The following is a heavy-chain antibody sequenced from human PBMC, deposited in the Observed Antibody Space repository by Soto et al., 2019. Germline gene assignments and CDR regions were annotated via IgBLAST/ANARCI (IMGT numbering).Heavy chain of an antibody. Sequence: SETLSLTCTVSCGSVTSGNYFWSWIRQPPGKGLEWIGYSTNHHTSPKSRVTISVDTSKNQFSLKLSSVTAEDRAVYYCARDNQYSGSNFVSRFEHWGQGALVTVSS. D-gene: IGHD5-12*01. J-gene: IGHJ4*02. CDR3: ARDNQYSGSNFVSRFEH. CDR1: CGSVTSGNYF. V-gene: IGHV4-61*01. CDR2: ST.